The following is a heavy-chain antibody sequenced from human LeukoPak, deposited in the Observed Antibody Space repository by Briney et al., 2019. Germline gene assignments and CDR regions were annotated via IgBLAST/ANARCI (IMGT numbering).Heavy chain of an antibody. CDR3: AKDRSRRYSSGWYFDL. V-gene: IGHV3-23*01. D-gene: IGHD6-19*01. CDR2: ISGSGGST. Sequence: PAGGSLRLSCAASGFTFSSYAMSWVRQAPGKGLEWVSAISGSGGSTYYADSVKGRFTISRDNSKNTLYLQMNSLRAEDTAVYYCAKDRSRRYSSGWYFDLWGRGTLVTVSS. CDR1: GFTFSSYA. J-gene: IGHJ2*01.